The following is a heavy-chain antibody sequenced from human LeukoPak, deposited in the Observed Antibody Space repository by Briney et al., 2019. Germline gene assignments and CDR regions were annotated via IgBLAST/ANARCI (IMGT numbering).Heavy chain of an antibody. V-gene: IGHV1-24*01. CDR2: FDPEDGEA. J-gene: IGHJ4*02. CDR1: GYSLTEVS. Sequence: ASVKVSCKVSGYSLTEVSTHWVRQAPGKGLEWMGGFDPEDGEAIYAQKVQGRLTMTDDTSIDTAFMELRSLKSEDTAIYYCVTDIRSGWRNYWGQGTLITVSS. D-gene: IGHD6-19*01. CDR3: VTDIRSGWRNY.